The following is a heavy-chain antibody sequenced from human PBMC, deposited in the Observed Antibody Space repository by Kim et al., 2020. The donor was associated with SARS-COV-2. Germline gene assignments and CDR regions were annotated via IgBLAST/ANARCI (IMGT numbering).Heavy chain of an antibody. CDR1: GGSISSSSYY. D-gene: IGHD6-13*01. J-gene: IGHJ5*02. CDR2: IYYSGST. CDR3: ARGNIAAAVSWFDP. Sequence: SETLSLTCTVSGGSISSSSYYWGWIRQPPGKGLEWIGSIYYSGSTYYNPSLKSRVTISVDTSKNQFSLKLSSVTAADTAVYYCARGNIAAAVSWFDPWGQGTLVTVSS. V-gene: IGHV4-39*01.